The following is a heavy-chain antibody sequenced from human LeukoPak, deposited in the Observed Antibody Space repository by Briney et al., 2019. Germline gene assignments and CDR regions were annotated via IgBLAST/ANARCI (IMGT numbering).Heavy chain of an antibody. D-gene: IGHD3-10*01. CDR3: ARRYASADLDAFNI. Sequence: SETLSLTCTVSGYSISSGYYWGWIRQPPGKGLEWIGSIYHSGSTYYNPSLKSRVTMSVDTSKNQFSLKLNSVTAADTAVYYCARRYASADLDAFNIWGQGTMVTVSS. CDR1: GYSISSGYY. CDR2: IYHSGST. J-gene: IGHJ3*02. V-gene: IGHV4-38-2*02.